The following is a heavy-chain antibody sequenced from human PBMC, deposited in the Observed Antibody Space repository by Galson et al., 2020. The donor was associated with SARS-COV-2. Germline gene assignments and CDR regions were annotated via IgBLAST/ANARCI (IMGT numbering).Heavy chain of an antibody. D-gene: IGHD5-12*01. Sequence: SETLSLTCTVSGGSISSYYWSWIRQPPGKGLEWIGYIYYSGSTNYNPSLKSRVTISVDTSKNQFSLKLSSVTAADTAVYYCARERDVYNYDAFDIWGQGTMVTVSS. CDR3: ARERDVYNYDAFDI. CDR2: IYYSGST. CDR1: GGSISSYY. J-gene: IGHJ3*02. V-gene: IGHV4-59*13.